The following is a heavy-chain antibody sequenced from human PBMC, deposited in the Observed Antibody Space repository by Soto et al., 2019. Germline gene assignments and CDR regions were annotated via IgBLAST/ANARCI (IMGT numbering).Heavy chain of an antibody. D-gene: IGHD2-2*02. Sequence: SVKVSCKASGYTFTSYYIHWIRQAPGQGLEWMGIVNPSVGTTSYAQKFQGRVTMTRDTSTTTVYMELSSLRSEDTAVYYCGRVGLIPWPKTASFDYWGQGTLVTV. CDR1: GYTFTSYY. CDR2: VNPSVGTT. J-gene: IGHJ4*02. CDR3: GRVGLIPWPKTASFDY. V-gene: IGHV1-46*01.